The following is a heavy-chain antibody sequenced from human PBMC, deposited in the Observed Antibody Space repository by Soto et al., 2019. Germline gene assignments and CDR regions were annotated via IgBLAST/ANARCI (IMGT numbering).Heavy chain of an antibody. D-gene: IGHD6-6*01. Sequence: GGSLRLSCAASGFTFSSYAMHWVRQAPGKGLEWVAVISYDGRNKYYADSEKGRFTISRDNSKNTLYLQMNSLRAEDTAVYYCARDRYSSSPDRGRYYYYGMDVWGQGTTVTVSS. CDR1: GFTFSSYA. CDR3: ARDRYSSSPDRGRYYYYGMDV. V-gene: IGHV3-30*04. CDR2: ISYDGRNK. J-gene: IGHJ6*02.